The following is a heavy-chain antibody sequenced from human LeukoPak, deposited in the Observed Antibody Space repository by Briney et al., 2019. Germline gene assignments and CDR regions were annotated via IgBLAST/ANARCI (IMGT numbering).Heavy chain of an antibody. D-gene: IGHD3-10*01. J-gene: IGHJ5*02. Sequence: ASVKVSCKASGYTFTDYYMHWVRQAPGQGLEWMGWINPNSGGTNYAQKFQGRVTMTRDTSISTAYMELSRLRSDDTAVYYCARARLLWFGELSGWFDPWGQGTLVTVSS. V-gene: IGHV1-2*02. CDR1: GYTFTDYY. CDR3: ARARLLWFGELSGWFDP. CDR2: INPNSGGT.